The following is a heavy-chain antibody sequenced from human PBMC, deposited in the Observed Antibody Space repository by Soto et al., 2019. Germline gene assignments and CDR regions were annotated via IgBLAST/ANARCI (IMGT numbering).Heavy chain of an antibody. J-gene: IGHJ6*02. D-gene: IGHD5-18*01. CDR1: GFTFSDYW. Sequence: GGSLRLSCAASGFTFSDYWMHWVRQAPGKGLVWVSRINSDGSSTTYADSVNGRFTISRDTAKNTVYLQMNILRAEDTAVYYCGRGGGAGMVKYGMDVWGQGTTVTVSS. CDR3: GRGGGAGMVKYGMDV. V-gene: IGHV3-74*01. CDR2: INSDGSST.